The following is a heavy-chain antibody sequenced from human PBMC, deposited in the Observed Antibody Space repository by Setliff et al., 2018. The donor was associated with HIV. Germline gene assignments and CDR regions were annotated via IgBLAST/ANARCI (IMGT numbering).Heavy chain of an antibody. Sequence: LSLTCVVSGYSISSGSYWGWIRQPPGKGLEWIGSIFHSGSTSYNPSLKSRVTISVDTSKNQFSLNLNSVTAADTAVYYCARHAVPHYYDSSGPSWGPGTLVTVSS. V-gene: IGHV4-38-2*01. J-gene: IGHJ5*02. CDR3: ARHAVPHYYDSSGPS. D-gene: IGHD3-22*01. CDR2: IFHSGST. CDR1: GYSISSGSY.